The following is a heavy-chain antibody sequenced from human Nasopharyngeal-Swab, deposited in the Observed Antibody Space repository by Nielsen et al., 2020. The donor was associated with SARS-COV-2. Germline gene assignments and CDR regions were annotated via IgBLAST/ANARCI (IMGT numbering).Heavy chain of an antibody. J-gene: IGHJ3*01. CDR3: AKAFGEDQLAEDAFDA. Sequence: GGSLRLSCAASGFTFSNYGMHWVRQAPGKGLEWAAVISYDGNIKSYADSVRGRFLISRDNSHNTLYLQMSRLRTEDRAVYYCAKAFGEDQLAEDAFDAWGQGTMVTV. D-gene: IGHD3-16*01. CDR2: ISYDGNIK. V-gene: IGHV3-30*18. CDR1: GFTFSNYG.